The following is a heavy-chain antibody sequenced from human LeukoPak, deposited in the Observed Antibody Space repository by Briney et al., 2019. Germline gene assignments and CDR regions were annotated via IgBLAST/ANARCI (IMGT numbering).Heavy chain of an antibody. J-gene: IGHJ4*02. V-gene: IGHV4-59*01. CDR2: ITYSGNT. CDR1: GGSISNYF. CDR3: VRHTTSGWYQVVF. D-gene: IGHD6-19*01. Sequence: SETLSLTCTVSGGSISNYFWSWIRQPPGKGLEWIGYITYSGNTDHNPSLNSRVTISVDASKNQFSLKLTSVTAADTAVYYCVRHTTSGWYQVVFWGQGALVTVSS.